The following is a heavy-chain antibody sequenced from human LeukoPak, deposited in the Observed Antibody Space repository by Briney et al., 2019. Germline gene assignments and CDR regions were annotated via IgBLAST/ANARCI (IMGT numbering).Heavy chain of an antibody. CDR3: ARGAHDYGDYVSSWFDP. Sequence: PGGSLRLSCAASGFTFSSHSMNWVRQAPGKGLEWVSSISSSSSYIYYADSVKGRFTISRDNAKNSLYLQMNSLRAEDTAVYYCARGAHDYGDYVSSWFDPWGQGTLVTVSS. CDR2: ISSSSSYI. D-gene: IGHD4-17*01. CDR1: GFTFSSHS. J-gene: IGHJ5*02. V-gene: IGHV3-21*01.